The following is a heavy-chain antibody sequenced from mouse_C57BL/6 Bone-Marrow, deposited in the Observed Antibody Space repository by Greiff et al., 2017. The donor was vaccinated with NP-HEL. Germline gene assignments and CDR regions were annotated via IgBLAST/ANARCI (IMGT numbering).Heavy chain of an antibody. D-gene: IGHD1-1*01. Sequence: EVMLVESGGGLVQPGGSMKLSCVASGFTFSNYWMNWVRQSPEKGLEWVAQIRLKSDNYATHYAESVKGRFTISRDDSKSSVYLQMNNLRAEDTGIYYCTGFFPPTVVADDYWGQGTTLTVSS. CDR2: IRLKSDNYAT. V-gene: IGHV6-3*01. CDR3: TGFFPPTVVADDY. CDR1: GFTFSNYW. J-gene: IGHJ2*01.